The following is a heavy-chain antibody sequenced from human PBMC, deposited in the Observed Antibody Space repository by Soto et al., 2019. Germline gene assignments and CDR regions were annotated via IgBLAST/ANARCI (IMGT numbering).Heavy chain of an antibody. Sequence: PGGSLRLSCAASGFTFSSYSMNWVRQAPGKGLEWVSSISASGGSVYNADSVKGRFTISRDNSKNTLYLQMNSLRVEDTAVYYCAKGSFYIRSTYFEGDWGRGTLVT. CDR3: AKGSFYIRSTYFEGD. CDR1: GFTFSSYS. CDR2: ISASGGSV. J-gene: IGHJ4*02. D-gene: IGHD3-10*01. V-gene: IGHV3-23*01.